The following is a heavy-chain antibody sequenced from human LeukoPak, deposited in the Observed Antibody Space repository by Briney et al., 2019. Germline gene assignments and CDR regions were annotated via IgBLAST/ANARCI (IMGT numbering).Heavy chain of an antibody. CDR3: ARDLAAVAGIDY. Sequence: GGSLRLSCAASGFIFSSYGMHWVRQAPGKGLEWVAVIWYDGTNKYYADSVKGRFTISRDHSKNTLYLQMNSLRAEDTAVYYCARDLAAVAGIDYWGQGTLVTVSS. CDR2: IWYDGTNK. J-gene: IGHJ4*02. D-gene: IGHD6-19*01. CDR1: GFIFSSYG. V-gene: IGHV3-33*01.